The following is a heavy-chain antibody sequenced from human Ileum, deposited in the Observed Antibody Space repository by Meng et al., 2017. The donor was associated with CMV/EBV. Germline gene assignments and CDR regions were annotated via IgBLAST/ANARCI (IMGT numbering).Heavy chain of an antibody. D-gene: IGHD6-19*01. Sequence: SCYSFSSYGISWVRQAPGQGLEWMAWISGYNGNTLYAQNLQSRVTVTTDTSTSTAYMELRSLRSDDTAAYYCARDVPSMTMAGGIDYWGQGTVVTVSS. V-gene: IGHV1-18*01. CDR2: ISGYNGNT. CDR1: CYSFSSYG. CDR3: ARDVPSMTMAGGIDY. J-gene: IGHJ4*02.